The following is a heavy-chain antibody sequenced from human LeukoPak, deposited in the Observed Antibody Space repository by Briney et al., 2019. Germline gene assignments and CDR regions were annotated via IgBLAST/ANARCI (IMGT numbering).Heavy chain of an antibody. V-gene: IGHV3-23*01. Sequence: PGGSLRLSCAASGFTFSNLAMSWVRQAPGKGLEWVSSITGGGASTYYAASVKGRFTISRDNFKSTVSLQMDNLRADDTAIYFCANLQYYYYHMDVWGKGTMVTVSS. CDR2: ITGGGAST. CDR1: GFTFSNLA. CDR3: ANLQYYYYHMDV. J-gene: IGHJ6*03.